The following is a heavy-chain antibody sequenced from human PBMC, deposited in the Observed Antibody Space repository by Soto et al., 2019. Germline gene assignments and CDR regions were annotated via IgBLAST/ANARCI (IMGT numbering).Heavy chain of an antibody. J-gene: IGHJ5*02. V-gene: IGHV3-23*01. CDR2: ISGSGGST. CDR1: GFTFSSYA. Sequence: GESLKISCAASGFTFSSYAMSWVRQAPGKGLEWVSAISGSGGSTYYADSVKGRFTISRDNSKNTLYLQMNSLRAEDTAVYYCAKDADIVVVPAAIGNWFDPWGQGTLVTVSS. D-gene: IGHD2-2*02. CDR3: AKDADIVVVPAAIGNWFDP.